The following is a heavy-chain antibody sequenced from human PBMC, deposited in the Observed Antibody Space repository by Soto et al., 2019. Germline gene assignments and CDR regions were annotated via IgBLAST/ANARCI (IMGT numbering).Heavy chain of an antibody. CDR2: ISGSGGST. V-gene: IGHV3-23*01. D-gene: IGHD2-2*01. Sequence: AGGSLRLSCAASGFTFSSYAMSWVRQAPGKGLEWVSAISGSGGSTYYADSVKGRFTISRDNSKNTLYLQMNSLRAEDTAVYYCAKFQDIVVVPAADLDYWGQGTMVTVSS. CDR3: AKFQDIVVVPAADLDY. J-gene: IGHJ4*02. CDR1: GFTFSSYA.